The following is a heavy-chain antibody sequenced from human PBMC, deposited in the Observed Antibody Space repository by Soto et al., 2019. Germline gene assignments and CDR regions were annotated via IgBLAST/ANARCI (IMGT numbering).Heavy chain of an antibody. Sequence: QVQLVQSGAEVKKPGSSVKVSCKASGGTFSSYTISWVRQAPGQGLEWMGRIIPILGIANYAQKFQGRVTITAEQSTSTAYMELSSLRSEDTAVYYCAREDGLGYCSSPSCYSPFDLWGRGTLVTVSS. CDR1: GGTFSSYT. CDR2: IIPILGIA. J-gene: IGHJ2*01. D-gene: IGHD2-2*01. CDR3: AREDGLGYCSSPSCYSPFDL. V-gene: IGHV1-69*08.